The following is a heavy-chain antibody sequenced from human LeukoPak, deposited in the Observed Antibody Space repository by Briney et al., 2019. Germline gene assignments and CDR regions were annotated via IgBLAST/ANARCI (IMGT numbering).Heavy chain of an antibody. CDR2: IYPGYSDT. J-gene: IGHJ5*02. CDR1: GYSFTSYW. D-gene: IGHD3-10*01. Sequence: KAGESLKISCKGSGYSFTSYWIGWVRQMPGKGLEWMVIIYPGYSDTRYSPSFQGQVTISAEKSISTAYLQWSSLKASDTAMYYCARLAYYGSGSYYKSDWFDPWGQGTLVTVSS. CDR3: ARLAYYGSGSYYKSDWFDP. V-gene: IGHV5-51*01.